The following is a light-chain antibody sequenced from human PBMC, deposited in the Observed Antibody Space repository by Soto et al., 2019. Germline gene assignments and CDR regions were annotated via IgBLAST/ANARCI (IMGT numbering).Light chain of an antibody. V-gene: IGKV1-16*02. CDR1: QGISNY. J-gene: IGKJ4*01. CDR3: IQYKSYPPR. Sequence: DLQMTQSPSSLSASVGDRVTISCRASQGISNYLAWFQQKPGKAPKSLIFAASSLQSGVPSKFSGHVSGTDIKHTNSSQQPKDFATYYRIQYKSYPPRFRGGSKVEIK. CDR2: AAS.